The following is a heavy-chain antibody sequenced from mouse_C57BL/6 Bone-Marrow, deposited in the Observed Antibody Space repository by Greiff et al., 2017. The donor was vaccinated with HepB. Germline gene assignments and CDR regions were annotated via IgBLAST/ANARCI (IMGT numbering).Heavy chain of an antibody. CDR2: ISSGGDYI. CDR1: GFTFSSYA. CDR3: TRDRSDGYPDY. Sequence: EVQVVESGEGLVKPGGSLKLSCAASGFTFSSYAMSWVRQTPEKRLEWVAYISSGGDYIYYADTVKGRFTISRDNARNTLYLQMSSLKSEDTAMYYCTRDRSDGYPDYWGQGTTLTVSS. J-gene: IGHJ2*01. D-gene: IGHD2-3*01. V-gene: IGHV5-9-1*02.